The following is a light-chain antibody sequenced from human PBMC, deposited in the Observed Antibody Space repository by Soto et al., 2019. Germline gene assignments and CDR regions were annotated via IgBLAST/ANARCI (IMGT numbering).Light chain of an antibody. V-gene: IGKV1-27*01. CDR3: QKYTSAPWT. Sequence: DIQMTQSPSSLSASVGDRVTITCRARQGISNYLAWYQQKRGKVPKLLIYAPSTLQSGVPSRFSGSGSGTDFTLNISSLQPEDVATYYCQKYTSAPWTFGQGTKVEIK. J-gene: IGKJ1*01. CDR2: APS. CDR1: QGISNY.